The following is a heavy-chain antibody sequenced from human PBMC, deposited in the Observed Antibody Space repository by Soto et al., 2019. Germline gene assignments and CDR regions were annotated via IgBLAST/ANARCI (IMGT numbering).Heavy chain of an antibody. V-gene: IGHV4-61*01. J-gene: IGHJ6*02. CDR3: ARGIEGWYQGRYYYGMDV. D-gene: IGHD6-19*01. CDR1: GGSVSSGSYY. CDR2: IYYSGST. Sequence: QVQLQESGPGLVKPSETLSLTCTVSGGSVSSGSYYWSWIRQPPGKGLKWIGYIYYSGSTNYNPSLKSRVTVSAVTSKNQFSLKLSSVTASDSAVYYCARGIEGWYQGRYYYGMDVWGQGTTVTVSS.